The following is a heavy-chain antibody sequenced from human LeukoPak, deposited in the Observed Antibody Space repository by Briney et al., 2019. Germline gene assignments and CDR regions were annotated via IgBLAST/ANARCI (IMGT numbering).Heavy chain of an antibody. V-gene: IGHV4-59*01. Sequence: SETLSLTCNVSGGSISGYHWSWIRQPPGKGLEWLGYIYYSGSSNYNPSLKSRVTISADTSKNQFFLKLSSVTAADTAVYYCARVPRSYYYYYYMDVWGKGTTVTVSS. CDR2: IYYSGSS. CDR1: GGSISGYH. CDR3: ARVPRSYYYYYYMDV. J-gene: IGHJ6*03.